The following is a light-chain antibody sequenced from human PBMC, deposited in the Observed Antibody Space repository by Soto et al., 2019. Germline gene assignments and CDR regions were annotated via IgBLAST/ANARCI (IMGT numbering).Light chain of an antibody. CDR1: SSDIGAYNY. CDR2: DVS. J-gene: IGLJ1*01. Sequence: QSALTQPPSASGSPGQSVTISCTGTSSDIGAYNYVSWYQQHPGKAPKVMIYDVSKRPSGVPDRFSGSKSGNTASLTISGLQSEDEADYYCCSYAGRYTYVFGTGTKLTVL. CDR3: CSYAGRYTYV. V-gene: IGLV2-11*01.